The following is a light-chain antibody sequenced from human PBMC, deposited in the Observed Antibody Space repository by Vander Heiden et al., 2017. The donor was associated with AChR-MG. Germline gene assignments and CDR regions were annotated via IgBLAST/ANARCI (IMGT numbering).Light chain of an antibody. CDR3: MQRIESPYT. CDR1: QSLLDSDDGNTY. V-gene: IGKV2-40*01. J-gene: IGKJ2*01. Sequence: DIVMTQTPLSLPVTPGEPASISCRSSQSLLDSDDGNTYLDWYLQKPGQSPQLPDRFSGSGSGTDFTLKISRVEAEDVGVYYCMQRIESPYTFGQGTKLEIK.